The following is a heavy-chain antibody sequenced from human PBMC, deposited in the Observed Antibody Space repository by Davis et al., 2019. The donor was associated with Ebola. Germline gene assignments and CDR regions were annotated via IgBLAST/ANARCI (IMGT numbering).Heavy chain of an antibody. D-gene: IGHD2-15*01. V-gene: IGHV3-7*01. Sequence: GESLKISCAASGFTFSSYSMNWVRQAPGKGLEWVANIKQDGSEKYYVDSVKGRFTISRDNAKNSLYLQMNSLRAEDTAVYYCASGRIGGGSTKDPYYYYGMDVWGQGTTVTVSS. CDR1: GFTFSSYS. CDR2: IKQDGSEK. J-gene: IGHJ6*02. CDR3: ASGRIGGGSTKDPYYYYGMDV.